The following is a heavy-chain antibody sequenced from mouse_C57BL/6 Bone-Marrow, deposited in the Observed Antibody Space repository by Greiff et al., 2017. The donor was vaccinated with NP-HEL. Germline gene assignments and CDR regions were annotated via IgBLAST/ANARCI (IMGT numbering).Heavy chain of an antibody. CDR3: AKLRDYGNYDYAMDD. CDR2: IWSGGST. Sequence: QVQLKQSGPGLVQPSQSLSITCTVSGFSLTSYGVHWVRQPPGKGLEWLGVIWSGGSTDYNAAFISRLSISKDNSKSQVFFKMNSLQADDTAIYYCAKLRDYGNYDYAMDDWGQGTSVTVSS. J-gene: IGHJ4*01. D-gene: IGHD2-1*01. V-gene: IGHV2-4*01. CDR1: GFSLTSYG.